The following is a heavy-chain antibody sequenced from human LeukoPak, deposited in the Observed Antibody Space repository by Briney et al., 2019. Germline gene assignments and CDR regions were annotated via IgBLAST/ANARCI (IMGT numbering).Heavy chain of an antibody. J-gene: IGHJ4*02. V-gene: IGHV4-4*07. Sequence: SETLSLTCSVSGGSISSYYWSWIRQPAGKGLEWIGRIYTSGSTNYNPSLKSRVTMSVDTSKNQFSLKLNSVTAADTAVYYCARDAGGSGSYYSRLDYWGQGTLVTVSS. D-gene: IGHD3-10*01. CDR2: IYTSGST. CDR3: ARDAGGSGSYYSRLDY. CDR1: GGSISSYY.